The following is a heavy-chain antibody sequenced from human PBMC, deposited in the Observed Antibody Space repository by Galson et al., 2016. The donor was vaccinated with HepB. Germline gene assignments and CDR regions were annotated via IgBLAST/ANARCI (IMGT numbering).Heavy chain of an antibody. CDR3: ARGPDYYYYYSMDV. J-gene: IGHJ6*03. V-gene: IGHV3-7*01. Sequence: SLRLSCAASGFRLSTYWMSWVRQAPGKGLEWVDNIKLDGSEKYYVDSVEGRFTISRDNAKNSLYLQMNSLRVEDTAVYYCARGPDYYYYYSMDVWGKGTTVTVSS. CDR1: GFRLSTYW. CDR2: IKLDGSEK.